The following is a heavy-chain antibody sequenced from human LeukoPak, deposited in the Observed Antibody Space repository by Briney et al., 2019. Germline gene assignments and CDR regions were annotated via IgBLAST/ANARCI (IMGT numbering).Heavy chain of an antibody. V-gene: IGHV4-4*09. D-gene: IGHD1-1*01. Sequence: SETLSLTCSVSGGSISSYYWSWIRQPPGKGLEWIGYIYTSGSTNYNPSLKSRVTISVDTSKNQFSLKLSSVTAADTAVYYCARQTGTTVAFDIWGQGTMVTVSP. J-gene: IGHJ3*02. CDR1: GGSISSYY. CDR3: ARQTGTTVAFDI. CDR2: IYTSGST.